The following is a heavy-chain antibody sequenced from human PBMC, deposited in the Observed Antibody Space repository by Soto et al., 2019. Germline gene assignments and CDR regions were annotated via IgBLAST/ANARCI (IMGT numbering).Heavy chain of an antibody. CDR1: GGSISSYY. CDR2: IYYSGST. CDR3: ARVGSPGRSPPYYFDY. Sequence: NPSETLSLTCTVSGGSISSYYWSWIRQPPGKGLEWIGYIYYSGSTNYNPSLKSRVTISVDTSKNQFSLKLSSVTAADTAVYYCARVGSPGRSPPYYFDYWGQGTLVTVS. D-gene: IGHD1-26*01. J-gene: IGHJ4*02. V-gene: IGHV4-59*01.